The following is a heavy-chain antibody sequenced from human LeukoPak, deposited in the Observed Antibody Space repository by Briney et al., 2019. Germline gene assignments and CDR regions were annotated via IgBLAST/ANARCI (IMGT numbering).Heavy chain of an antibody. D-gene: IGHD5-18*01. J-gene: IGHJ4*02. CDR2: IWYDGSNK. V-gene: IGHV3-33*01. Sequence: GGSLRLSCAASGFTFSSYGMHWVRQAPGKGLEWVAVIWYDGSNKYYADSVKGRFTISRDNSKNTLYLQMNSLRAEDTAVYYCAREHRGYSYGYSYYFDYWGQGTLVTVSS. CDR1: GFTFSSYG. CDR3: AREHRGYSYGYSYYFDY.